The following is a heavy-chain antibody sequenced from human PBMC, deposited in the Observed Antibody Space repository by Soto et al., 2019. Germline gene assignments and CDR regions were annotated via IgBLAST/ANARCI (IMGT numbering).Heavy chain of an antibody. D-gene: IGHD1-26*01. CDR2: IWYDGSNK. CDR3: ASVRWYSGCIYRYYYYAMDV. J-gene: IGHJ6*02. V-gene: IGHV3-33*01. Sequence: GGSLRLSCAASGFTFSSYGMHWVRQAPGKGLEWVGVIWYDGSNKYYADSVKRRFTISRDSSKNTLYLQMNSLRAEDTGVYYCASVRWYSGCIYRYYYYAMDVWGQGTTVTVSS. CDR1: GFTFSSYG.